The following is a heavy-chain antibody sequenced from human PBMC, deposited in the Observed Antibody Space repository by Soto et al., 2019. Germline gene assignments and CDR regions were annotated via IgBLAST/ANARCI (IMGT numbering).Heavy chain of an antibody. CDR3: GRERSSDAFDL. J-gene: IGHJ3*01. CDR2: MNPNSGNT. CDR1: GYTFTSYD. V-gene: IGHV1-8*01. Sequence: QVQLVQSGAEVKKTGASVKVSCKTSGYTFTSYDINWVRQATGQGLEWMGWMNPNSGNTAYAQKFQGRVTMTRNTSISTAYMELSSLRSEDTAVYYCGRERSSDAFDLWGQGTMVTVSS.